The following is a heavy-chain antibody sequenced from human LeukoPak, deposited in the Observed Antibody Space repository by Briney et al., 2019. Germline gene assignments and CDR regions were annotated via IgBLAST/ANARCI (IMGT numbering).Heavy chain of an antibody. Sequence: PSETLSLTCTVSGGSISSGSYYWSWIRQPPGKGLEWIGYIYYSGSTNYNPSLKSRVTISVDTSKNQFSLKLSSVTAADTAVYYCARRGHGSYVDWYFDLWGRGTLVTVSS. CDR1: GGSISSGSYY. CDR3: ARRGHGSYVDWYFDL. CDR2: IYYSGST. J-gene: IGHJ2*01. V-gene: IGHV4-61*01. D-gene: IGHD1-26*01.